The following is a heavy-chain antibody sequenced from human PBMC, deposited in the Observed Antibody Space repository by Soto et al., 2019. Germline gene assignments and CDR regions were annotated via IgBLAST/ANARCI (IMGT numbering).Heavy chain of an antibody. CDR2: IKEDGSEK. D-gene: IGHD3-16*02. CDR3: ARYRSLDP. J-gene: IGHJ5*02. V-gene: IGHV3-7*03. Sequence: EVQLVESGGGLVQPGGSLRLSCADSGFILRNYGMSWVRQAPGMGLQWVASIKEDGSEKYYVDPVKGRFTISRENAKNSLYLQMNSRRAEDTAVYYCARYRSLDPWGQGILVTVSP. CDR1: GFILRNYG.